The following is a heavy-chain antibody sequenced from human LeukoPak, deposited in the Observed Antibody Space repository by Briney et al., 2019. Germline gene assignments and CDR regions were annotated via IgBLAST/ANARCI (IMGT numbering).Heavy chain of an antibody. CDR2: INHSGST. D-gene: IGHD6-19*01. V-gene: IGHV4-34*01. CDR1: GGSFSGYY. CDR3: ARVVAAVADNWFDP. Sequence: NHSETLSLTCAVYGGSFSGYYWSWIRQPPGKGLEWIGEINHSGSTNYNPSLKSRVTISVDTSKNQFSLKLSSVTAADTAVYYCARVVAAVADNWFDPWGQGTLVTVSS. J-gene: IGHJ5*02.